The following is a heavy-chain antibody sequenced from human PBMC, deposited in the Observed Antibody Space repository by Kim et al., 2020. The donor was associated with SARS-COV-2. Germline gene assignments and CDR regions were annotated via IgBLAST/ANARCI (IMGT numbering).Heavy chain of an antibody. CDR2: ISGSGGST. J-gene: IGHJ6*02. CDR3: AKGGYCSSTSCSRYYYCDMDV. V-gene: IGHV3-23*01. Sequence: GGSLRLSCAASGFTFSSYAMSWVRQAPGKGLEWVSTISGSGGSTYYADSVKGRFTISRDNSKNTLYLQMNSLRAEDTAVYYCAKGGYCSSTSCSRYYYCDMDVWGQGTTVTVSS. CDR1: GFTFSSYA. D-gene: IGHD2-2*01.